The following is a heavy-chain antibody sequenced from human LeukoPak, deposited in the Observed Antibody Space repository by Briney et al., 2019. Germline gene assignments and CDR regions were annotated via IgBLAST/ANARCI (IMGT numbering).Heavy chain of an antibody. Sequence: PSETLSLTCTVSGGSVSSGSYYWSWIRQPPGKGLEWIGYIYYSGSTNYNPSLKSRVTISVDTSKNQFSLKLSSVTAADTAVYYCARGIPEQWLVPTRAHYFDYRGQGTLVTVSS. CDR2: IYYSGST. J-gene: IGHJ4*02. CDR1: GGSVSSGSYY. V-gene: IGHV4-61*01. CDR3: ARGIPEQWLVPTRAHYFDY. D-gene: IGHD6-19*01.